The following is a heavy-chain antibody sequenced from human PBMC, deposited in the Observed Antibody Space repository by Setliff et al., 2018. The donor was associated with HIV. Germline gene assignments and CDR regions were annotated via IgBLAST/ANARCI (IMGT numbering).Heavy chain of an antibody. CDR3: TRGYDFWSGYYNPYNWFDP. Sequence: GASVKVSCKASGYTFTSYDINWVRQATGQGLEWMGWMIPDSGNTGYAQKFQGRVTMTRNTSISTAYMELSSLRSEDTAVYYCTRGYDFWSGYYNPYNWFDPWGQGTLVTVSS. J-gene: IGHJ5*02. CDR2: MIPDSGNT. CDR1: GYTFTSYD. V-gene: IGHV1-8*02. D-gene: IGHD3-3*01.